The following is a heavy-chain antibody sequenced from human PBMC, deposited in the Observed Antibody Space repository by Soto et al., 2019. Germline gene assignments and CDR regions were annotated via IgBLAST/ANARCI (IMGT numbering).Heavy chain of an antibody. Sequence: QVQLVQSGAEVKKPGASVKVSCKASGYTFTSYAMHWVRQAPGQRLEWMGWINAGNGNTKYSQKFQSRVTITRDTSASTAYMELSSLRSEDTAVYYCARDGGLWFGNNWFDPWGQGTLVTVSS. D-gene: IGHD3-10*01. CDR3: ARDGGLWFGNNWFDP. CDR1: GYTFTSYA. J-gene: IGHJ5*02. CDR2: INAGNGNT. V-gene: IGHV1-3*01.